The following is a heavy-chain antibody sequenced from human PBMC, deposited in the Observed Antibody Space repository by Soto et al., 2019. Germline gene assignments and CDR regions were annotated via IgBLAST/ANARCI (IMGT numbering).Heavy chain of an antibody. Sequence: GSLRLSCAASGFAFSTYAMTWVRQAPGKGLEWVSVISGSGGSSYYAASVKGRFTISRDNSKNTVYLQMNGLRAEDTALYFCAKVTKRAAAGRYEYYKYGMDVWGQGTTVTVSS. CDR3: AKVTKRAAAGRYEYYKYGMDV. J-gene: IGHJ6*02. D-gene: IGHD6-13*01. CDR2: ISGSGGSS. CDR1: GFAFSTYA. V-gene: IGHV3-23*01.